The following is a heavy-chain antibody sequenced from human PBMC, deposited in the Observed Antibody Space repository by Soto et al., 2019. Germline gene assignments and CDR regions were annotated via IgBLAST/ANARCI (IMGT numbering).Heavy chain of an antibody. CDR2: IDPSDSYT. Sequence: GESLKISCQGSGYSFTSYWISWVRQMPGKGLEWMGRIDPSDSYTNYSPSFQGHVTISADKSISTAYLQWSSLKASDTAMYYCASSIAARRYYYYGMDVWGQGTTVTVSS. V-gene: IGHV5-10-1*01. J-gene: IGHJ6*02. D-gene: IGHD6-6*01. CDR1: GYSFTSYW. CDR3: ASSIAARRYYYYGMDV.